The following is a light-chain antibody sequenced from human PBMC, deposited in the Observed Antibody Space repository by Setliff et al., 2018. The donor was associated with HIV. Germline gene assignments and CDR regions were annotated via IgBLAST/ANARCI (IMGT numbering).Light chain of an antibody. CDR1: SNDIGNYKY. CDR2: EVS. V-gene: IGLV2-14*01. J-gene: IGLJ2*01. CDR3: SSYTTTNSVV. Sequence: QSALTQPASVSGSPGQSITISCTGTSNDIGNYKYVSWYQQHPGKAPKLFIYEVSNRPSGVSNRFSGSKSGNTASLTISGLVADDEADYYCSSYTTTNSVVFGGGTKVTVL.